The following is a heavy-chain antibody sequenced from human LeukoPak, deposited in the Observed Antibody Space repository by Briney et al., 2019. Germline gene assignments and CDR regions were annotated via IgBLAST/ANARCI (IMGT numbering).Heavy chain of an antibody. V-gene: IGHV3-23*01. D-gene: IGHD2-2*01. J-gene: IGHJ4*02. CDR1: GFTFSSYA. CDR3: AKDYIGYDQDFDY. CDR2: ISGSGYNT. Sequence: GGSLRLSCAASGFTFSSYAMSWVRQAPGKGLEWVSSISGSGYNTYYANSVKGRFSISRDNSKNTLDLQMNSLRAEDTAVYYCAKDYIGYDQDFDYWGQGTLVTVSS.